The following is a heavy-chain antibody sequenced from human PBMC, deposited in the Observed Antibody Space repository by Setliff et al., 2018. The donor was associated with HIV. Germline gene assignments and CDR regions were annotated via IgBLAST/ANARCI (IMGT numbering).Heavy chain of an antibody. CDR1: GGSISSSSYY. D-gene: IGHD6-13*01. CDR3: ARGRYRSRWYASDHYYIDV. CDR2: IYYRGST. Sequence: LPETLSLTCTVSGGSISSSSYYWGWIRQPPGKGLQWIGSIYYRGSTYYNPSLKSRVTISVDTSKNQFSLKLRSVTAADTALYYCARGRYRSRWYASDHYYIDVWGKGTTVTVSS. V-gene: IGHV4-39*01. J-gene: IGHJ6*03.